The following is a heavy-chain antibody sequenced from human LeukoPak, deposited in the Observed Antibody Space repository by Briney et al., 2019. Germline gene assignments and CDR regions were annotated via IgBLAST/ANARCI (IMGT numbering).Heavy chain of an antibody. CDR1: GFTFSSYA. J-gene: IGHJ4*02. V-gene: IGHV3-30-3*01. D-gene: IGHD2-15*01. CDR3: ARGVAAGPYFDY. CDR2: ISYDGSNK. Sequence: PGGSLRLSCAASGFTFSSYAMHWVRQAPGKGLEWVAVISYDGSNKYYADSVKGRFTISRDNSKNTLYLQMNSLRAEDTAVYYCARGVAAGPYFDYWGQGTLVTVSS.